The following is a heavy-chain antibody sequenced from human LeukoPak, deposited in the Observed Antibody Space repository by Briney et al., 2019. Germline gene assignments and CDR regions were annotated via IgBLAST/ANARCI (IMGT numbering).Heavy chain of an antibody. Sequence: ASVKVSCKASGYTFTSYYMHWVRQAPGQGLEWMGIINPSGGSTSYAQKFQGRVTMTTDTSTSTAYMELRSLRSDDTAVYYCARDWSDYDFWSGYESGVDYWGQGTLVTVSS. CDR2: INPSGGST. CDR3: ARDWSDYDFWSGYESGVDY. CDR1: GYTFTSYY. D-gene: IGHD3-3*01. V-gene: IGHV1-46*01. J-gene: IGHJ4*02.